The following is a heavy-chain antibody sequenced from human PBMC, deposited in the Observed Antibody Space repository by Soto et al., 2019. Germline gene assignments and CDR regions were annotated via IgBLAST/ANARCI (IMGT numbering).Heavy chain of an antibody. D-gene: IGHD6-13*01. Sequence: EVQLVESGGDLVQPGGSLRLSCAASGFTFSDHYIDWVRQAPGKGLEWVGRSRSKAQGYSISYAASVKGRFTISRDDSKKSLYLQMNSLISEDTAVYYCTRAPIPAAAGDGYWGQGSLVAVSS. CDR3: TRAPIPAAAGDGY. V-gene: IGHV3-72*01. CDR1: GFTFSDHY. CDR2: SRSKAQGYSI. J-gene: IGHJ4*02.